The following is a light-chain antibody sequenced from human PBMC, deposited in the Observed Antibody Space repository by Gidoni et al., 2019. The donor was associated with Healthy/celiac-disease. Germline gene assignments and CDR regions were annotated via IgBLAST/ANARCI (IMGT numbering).Light chain of an antibody. CDR3: QQYNSYSYT. V-gene: IGKV1-5*03. Sequence: DIQMTQAPSTLSASVGDRVTITCRASQSISSWLAWSRQKPGKAPKLLIYKASSLESGVPSRFSGSGSGTEFTLTISSLQPDDFATYYCQQYNSYSYTFGQGTKLEIK. CDR1: QSISSW. CDR2: KAS. J-gene: IGKJ2*01.